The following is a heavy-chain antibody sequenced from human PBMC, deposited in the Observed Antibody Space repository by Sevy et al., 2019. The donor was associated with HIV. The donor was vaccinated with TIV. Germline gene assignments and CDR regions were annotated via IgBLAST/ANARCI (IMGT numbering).Heavy chain of an antibody. J-gene: IGHJ4*02. D-gene: IGHD6-19*01. V-gene: IGHV3-33*01. CDR1: GFTFGTYG. Sequence: GESLKISCVASGFTFGTYGMDWVRQAPGKGLEWVAVIWYDGSNKYYGDSVKGRFTISRDNSKNTLYLQMNSLRAEDTAVYHSARGSLYSSGWSESLDYWGQGTLVTVSS. CDR2: IWYDGSNK. CDR3: ARGSLYSSGWSESLDY.